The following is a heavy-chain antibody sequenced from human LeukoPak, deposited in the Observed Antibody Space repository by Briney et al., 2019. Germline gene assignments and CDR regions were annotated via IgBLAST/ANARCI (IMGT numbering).Heavy chain of an antibody. J-gene: IGHJ6*03. CDR1: GYTFTSYG. CDR3: ARVNDILTGVYYYYYMDV. Sequence: ASVKVSCKASGYTFTSYGISWVRQAPGQGLEWMGWISAYNGNTNYAQKLQGRVTMTTDTSTSTAYMELRSLRSDHTAVYYCARVNDILTGVYYYYYMDVWGKGTTVTVSS. V-gene: IGHV1-18*01. CDR2: ISAYNGNT. D-gene: IGHD3-9*01.